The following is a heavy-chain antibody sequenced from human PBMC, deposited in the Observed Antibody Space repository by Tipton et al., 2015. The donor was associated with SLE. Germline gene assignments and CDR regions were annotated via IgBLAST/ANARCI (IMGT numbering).Heavy chain of an antibody. V-gene: IGHV3-74*01. Sequence: GSLRLSCAASGFTFSSYSMHWVRHGPGKGLVWVSHINPDGRETNYADSVKGRFTISRDNGRNTLYLQMNSLAVGDTAFYYCARDHSGSGQAFDNWRQGMLVTVSS. CDR2: INPDGRET. D-gene: IGHD1-1*01. CDR3: ARDHSGSGQAFDN. CDR1: GFTFSSYS. J-gene: IGHJ4*02.